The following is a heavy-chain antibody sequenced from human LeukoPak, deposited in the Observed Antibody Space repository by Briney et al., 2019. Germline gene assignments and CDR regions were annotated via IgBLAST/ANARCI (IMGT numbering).Heavy chain of an antibody. CDR3: ARGLGAVTGFTFGGVIVPCRWFDP. D-gene: IGHD3-16*02. CDR1: GGSFSGYY. Sequence: PSETLSLTCAVYGGSFSGYYWSWIRQPPGKGLEWIGEINHSGSTNYNPSLKSRVTISVDTSKNQFSLKLSSVTAADTAVYYCARGLGAVTGFTFGGVIVPCRWFDPWGQGTLVTVSS. J-gene: IGHJ5*02. CDR2: INHSGST. V-gene: IGHV4-34*01.